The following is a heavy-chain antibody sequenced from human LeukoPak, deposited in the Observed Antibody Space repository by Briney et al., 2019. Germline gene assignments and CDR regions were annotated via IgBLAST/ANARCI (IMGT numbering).Heavy chain of an antibody. Sequence: GGSLRLSCAASGFTFSSYAMHWVRQAPGKGLEWVAVISYDGSNKYYADSVKGRFTISRDNSRNTLYLQMNSLRAENTAVYYCARAEVPGAIKSGVFDIWGQGTMVTVSS. CDR1: GFTFSSYA. CDR3: ARAEVPGAIKSGVFDI. D-gene: IGHD2-2*01. V-gene: IGHV3-30*04. J-gene: IGHJ3*02. CDR2: ISYDGSNK.